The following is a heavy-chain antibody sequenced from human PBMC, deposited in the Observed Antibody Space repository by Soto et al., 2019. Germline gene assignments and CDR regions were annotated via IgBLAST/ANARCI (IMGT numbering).Heavy chain of an antibody. CDR2: INPSGGST. D-gene: IGHD3-3*01. CDR3: ARDHTPSNTYAHALCSVVIISWFDP. CDR1: GYTVNSYY. V-gene: IGHV1-46*02. J-gene: IGHJ5*02. Sequence: ASVKVCCKASGYTVNSYYMHWVRQAPGQGREWMGIINPSGGSTSYAQKFQGRVTMTRDTSTSTVYMELSSLRSEDTAVYYCARDHTPSNTYAHALCSVVIISWFDPSRQGSLVTVSA.